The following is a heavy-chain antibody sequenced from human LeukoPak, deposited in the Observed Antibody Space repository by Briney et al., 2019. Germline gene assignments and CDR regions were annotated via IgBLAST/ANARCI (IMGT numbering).Heavy chain of an antibody. J-gene: IGHJ5*02. CDR1: GGSISSYY. D-gene: IGHD3-10*01. CDR3: ARVLKYYGWGSYYWLFDP. CDR2: LYYSGST. V-gene: IGHV4-59*01. Sequence: PSETLSLTCTVSGGSISSYYWSWIRHPPGKGMEWIGYLYYSGSTNSNPSLKSRVTISVDASKTHFSLKLSSVTAADTAVYYCARVLKYYGWGSYYWLFDPWGQGTLVTVSS.